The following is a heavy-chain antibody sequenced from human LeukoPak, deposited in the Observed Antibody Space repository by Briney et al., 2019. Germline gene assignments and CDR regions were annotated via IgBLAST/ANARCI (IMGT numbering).Heavy chain of an antibody. Sequence: PAETLSLTCTVSGGSISSYYWSWIRQPAGKGLEWIGRIYTSGNTNYNPSLKSRVTMSVDTSKNQFSLKLTSVTAADTAVYYCARGANSGYLFDYWGQGTLVTVSS. D-gene: IGHD3-22*01. J-gene: IGHJ4*02. CDR3: ARGANSGYLFDY. CDR2: IYTSGNT. V-gene: IGHV4-4*07. CDR1: GGSISSYY.